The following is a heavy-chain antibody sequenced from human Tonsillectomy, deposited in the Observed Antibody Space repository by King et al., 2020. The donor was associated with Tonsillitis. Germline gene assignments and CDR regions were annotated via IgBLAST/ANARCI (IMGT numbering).Heavy chain of an antibody. CDR1: GFTFSGSA. Sequence: QLVQSGGGLVQPGGSLKLSCAASGFTFSGSAIHWVRQASGKGLEWVGRIRSKANSYATAYAASVKGRVTISRDDSKNTAFLQMNSLKTEDTAVYYCTSSPGGAFDIWGQGTMVTVSS. J-gene: IGHJ3*02. CDR3: TSSPGGAFDI. CDR2: IRSKANSYAT. D-gene: IGHD3-16*01. V-gene: IGHV3-73*02.